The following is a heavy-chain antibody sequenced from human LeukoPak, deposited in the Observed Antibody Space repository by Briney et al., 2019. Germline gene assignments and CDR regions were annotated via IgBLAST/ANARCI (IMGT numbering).Heavy chain of an antibody. CDR2: ISSSGSTI. Sequence: GGSLRLSCAASGFTFSSYEMNWVRQAPGKGLEWVSYISSSGSTIYYADSVEGRFTISRDNAKNSLYLQMNSLRAEDTAVYYCARDRGGWYASSPITFDYWGQGTLVTVSS. V-gene: IGHV3-48*03. CDR1: GFTFSSYE. D-gene: IGHD6-19*01. CDR3: ARDRGGWYASSPITFDY. J-gene: IGHJ4*02.